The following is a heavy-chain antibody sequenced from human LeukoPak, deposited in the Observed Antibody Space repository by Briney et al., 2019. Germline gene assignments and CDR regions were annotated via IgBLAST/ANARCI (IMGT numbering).Heavy chain of an antibody. J-gene: IGHJ4*02. CDR3: ARSSVGSRPNYYAPTPRWYFDY. CDR2: IYNSGST. V-gene: IGHV4-59*01. D-gene: IGHD3-10*01. Sequence: SETLSLTCTVSGGSISSDYWSWIRQPPGKGLEWIGYIYNSGSTNYNPSLKSRVTISEDTSKNQFSLKLSSVTAADTAVYYCARSSVGSRPNYYAPTPRWYFDYWGQGTLVTVSS. CDR1: GGSISSDY.